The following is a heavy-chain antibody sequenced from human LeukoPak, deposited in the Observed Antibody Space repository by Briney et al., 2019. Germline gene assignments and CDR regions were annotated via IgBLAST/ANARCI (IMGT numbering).Heavy chain of an antibody. CDR2: IKQDGSEK. J-gene: IGHJ4*02. V-gene: IGHV3-7*01. Sequence: GGSLRLSCAASGFTFSTYWMSWVRQAPGKGLESVANIKQDGSEKYYVDSVKGRFTISRDNAKNSLYLQMNSLRAEDTAVYYCVRVRGDLMGAAYWGQGTLVTVSS. CDR3: VRVRGDLMGAAY. D-gene: IGHD1-26*01. CDR1: GFTFSTYW.